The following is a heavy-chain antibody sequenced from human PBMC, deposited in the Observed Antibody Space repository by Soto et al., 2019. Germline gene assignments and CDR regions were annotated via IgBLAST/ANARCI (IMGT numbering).Heavy chain of an antibody. V-gene: IGHV3-53*02. CDR1: GFTVSSNY. CDR3: ARARDGHNPNWFDL. CDR2: IYSGGST. J-gene: IGHJ5*02. D-gene: IGHD2-8*01. Sequence: EVQVVETGGGLIQPGGSLRLSCADSGFTVSSNYMSWVRQPPGKGPEWVSDIYSGGSTYYADSVKGRFTISRDNSKNTLYLQMNSLRAEDTAVYYCARARDGHNPNWFDLWGQGTLVTVSS.